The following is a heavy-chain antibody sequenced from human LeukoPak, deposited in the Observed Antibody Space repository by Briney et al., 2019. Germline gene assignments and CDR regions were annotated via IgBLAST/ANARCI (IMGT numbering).Heavy chain of an antibody. Sequence: ASVKVSCKASGGTFSSYATSWVRQAPGQGLEWMGRIIPILGIANYAQKFQGRVTITADKSTSTAYMELSSLRSEDTAVYYCARDWDNAMVLYWGQGTLVTVSS. J-gene: IGHJ4*02. CDR2: IIPILGIA. D-gene: IGHD5-18*01. CDR3: ARDWDNAMVLY. CDR1: GGTFSSYA. V-gene: IGHV1-69*04.